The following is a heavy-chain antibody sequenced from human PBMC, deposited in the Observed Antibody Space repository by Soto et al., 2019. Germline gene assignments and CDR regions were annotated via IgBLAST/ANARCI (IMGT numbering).Heavy chain of an antibody. V-gene: IGHV3-13*04. D-gene: IGHD6-19*01. CDR1: GFTFSSYD. J-gene: IGHJ4*02. CDR3: ARGRVAGDFDY. Sequence: EVQLVESGGGLVQPGGSLRLSCAASGFTFSSYDMHWVRQATGKGLEWVSAIGTAGDTYYPGSVKGRFTISREKAKNSLSLQMNSVRAGDTAVYFCARGRVAGDFDYWGQGTLVTVSS. CDR2: IGTAGDT.